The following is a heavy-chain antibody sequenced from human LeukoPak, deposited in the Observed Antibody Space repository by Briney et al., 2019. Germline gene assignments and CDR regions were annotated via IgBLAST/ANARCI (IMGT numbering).Heavy chain of an antibody. CDR2: IYTSGST. CDR3: VRTPETTVWFDP. CDR1: GGSISSYY. D-gene: IGHD4-17*01. V-gene: IGHV4-4*07. J-gene: IGHJ5*02. Sequence: SETLSLTCTVSGGSISSYYWSWIRQPAGKGLEWIGRIYTSGSTNYNPSLKSRVTISVDTSKNQFSLKLSSVTAADTAVYYCVRTPETTVWFDPWGQGTLVTVSS.